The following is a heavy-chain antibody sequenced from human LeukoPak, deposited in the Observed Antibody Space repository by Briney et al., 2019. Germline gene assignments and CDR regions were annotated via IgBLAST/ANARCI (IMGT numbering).Heavy chain of an antibody. CDR1: GGSISSGGYY. D-gene: IGHD5-12*01. CDR2: IYYSGGT. V-gene: IGHV4-31*03. J-gene: IGHJ4*02. Sequence: SETLSLTCTVSGGSISSGGYYWSWIRQHPGKGLEWIGYIYYSGGTYYNPSLKSRVTISVDTSKNQFSLKLSSVTAADTAVYYCARVAMILGYFDYWGQGTLVTVSS. CDR3: ARVAMILGYFDY.